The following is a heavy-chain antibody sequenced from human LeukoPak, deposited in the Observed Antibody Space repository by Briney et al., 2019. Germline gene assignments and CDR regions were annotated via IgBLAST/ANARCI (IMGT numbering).Heavy chain of an antibody. Sequence: RGSLRLSCAASGFTFSSYAMTWVRHAPGEGRGWVSTISDSGDNTYYADPVAGRFTISRGNSRDTLHLQMNSLRAADTAVYFCARGGSLGPDYWGQGPLVTVSS. J-gene: IGHJ4*02. CDR1: GFTFSSYA. D-gene: IGHD3-16*01. CDR3: ARGGSLGPDY. CDR2: ISDSGDNT. V-gene: IGHV3-23*01.